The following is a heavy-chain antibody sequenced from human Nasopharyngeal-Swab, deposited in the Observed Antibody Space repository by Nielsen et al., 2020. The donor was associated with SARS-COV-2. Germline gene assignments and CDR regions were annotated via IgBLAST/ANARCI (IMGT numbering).Heavy chain of an antibody. CDR2: INRDGTYT. V-gene: IGHV3-74*01. D-gene: IGHD2-15*01. CDR1: GFTFSSYW. CDR3: ARAPDCGGGSCNSYHYYGMDV. J-gene: IGHJ6*02. Sequence: GGFLRLSCAASGFTFSSYWMHWVRQPPGKGLVWVSRINRDGTYTTYADSVEGRFTISRDNAKNTLFLQMYSLRAEDTAVYYCARAPDCGGGSCNSYHYYGMDVWGQGTTVTVSS.